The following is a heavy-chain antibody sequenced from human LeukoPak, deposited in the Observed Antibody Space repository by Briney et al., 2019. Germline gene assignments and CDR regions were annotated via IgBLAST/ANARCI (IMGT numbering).Heavy chain of an antibody. V-gene: IGHV4-4*07. Sequence: SETLSLTCTVSGGSISSYYWSWIRQPAGKGLEWIGRIYTSGSTNYNPSLKSRVTMSVDTSKNQFSLQLSSVTAADTAVYYCAREALLWFGELFPYDAFDIWGQGTMVTVSS. CDR1: GGSISSYY. CDR3: AREALLWFGELFPYDAFDI. J-gene: IGHJ3*02. CDR2: IYTSGST. D-gene: IGHD3-10*01.